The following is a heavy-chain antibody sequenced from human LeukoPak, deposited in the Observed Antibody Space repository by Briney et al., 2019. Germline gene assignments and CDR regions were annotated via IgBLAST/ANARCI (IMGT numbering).Heavy chain of an antibody. CDR1: GFTFSSYA. V-gene: IGHV3-30-3*01. CDR3: ARDSYYYDSSGYPDY. CDR2: ISYDGSNK. D-gene: IGHD3-22*01. J-gene: IGHJ4*02. Sequence: GGSLRLSCAASGFTFSSYAMHWVRQAPGKGLEWVAVISYDGSNKYCADSVKGRFTISRDNSKNTLYLQMNSLRAEDTAVYYCARDSYYYDSSGYPDYWGQETLVTVSS.